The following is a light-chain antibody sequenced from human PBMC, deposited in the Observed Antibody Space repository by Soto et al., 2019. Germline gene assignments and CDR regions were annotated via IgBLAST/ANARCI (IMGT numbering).Light chain of an antibody. CDR1: QSISSW. V-gene: IGKV1-5*03. J-gene: IGKJ1*01. CDR3: QQYNSYWT. CDR2: KAS. Sequence: DIQMTQSPSTLSASVGDRVTITCRASQSISSWLAWYQQKPGKAPKLLNYKASSLESGVPSRFSGSGSGTEFTLTISSLQPDDFAPYYCQQYNSYWTFGQGTKVEIK.